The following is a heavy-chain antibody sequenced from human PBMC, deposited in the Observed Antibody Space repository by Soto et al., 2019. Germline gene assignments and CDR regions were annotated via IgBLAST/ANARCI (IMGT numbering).Heavy chain of an antibody. J-gene: IGHJ6*02. Sequence: SETLSLTCTVSGGYISSYYWSWIRQPPGKGLEWIGYIYYSGSTNYNPSLKSRVTISVDTSKNQFSLKLSSVTAADTAVYYCARHGSGSYYPRPYGMDVWGQGTTVTVSS. CDR2: IYYSGST. V-gene: IGHV4-59*01. D-gene: IGHD3-10*01. CDR1: GGYISSYY. CDR3: ARHGSGSYYPRPYGMDV.